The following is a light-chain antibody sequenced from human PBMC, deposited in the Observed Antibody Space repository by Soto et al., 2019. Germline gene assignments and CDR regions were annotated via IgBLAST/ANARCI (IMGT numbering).Light chain of an antibody. CDR1: QSVRSN. CDR3: QQYNNWPPWT. Sequence: EIVRTQSPVTLSVSPGERATLSCRASQSVRSNLAWYQQKPGQAPRLLMYDASTRATGIPARFSGSGSGTEFTLTISSLQSEDFAVYYCQQYNNWPPWTFGQGTKVDIK. J-gene: IGKJ1*01. CDR2: DAS. V-gene: IGKV3-15*01.